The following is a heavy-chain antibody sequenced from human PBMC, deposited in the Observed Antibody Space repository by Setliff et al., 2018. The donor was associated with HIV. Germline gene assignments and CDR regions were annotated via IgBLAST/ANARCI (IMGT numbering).Heavy chain of an antibody. CDR2: ISGSGGSA. D-gene: IGHD4-4*01. CDR1: GFTFSGDS. Sequence: GGSLRLSCAASGFTFSGDSVNWVRQAPGKGLEWVSSISGSGGSAHYADSVKGRLTSSRDNSKNKLYLQMNSLRAEDTAVYYCARAPFPRLQGTVSDIWGPGTMVTVSS. J-gene: IGHJ3*02. CDR3: ARAPFPRLQGTVSDI. V-gene: IGHV3-23*01.